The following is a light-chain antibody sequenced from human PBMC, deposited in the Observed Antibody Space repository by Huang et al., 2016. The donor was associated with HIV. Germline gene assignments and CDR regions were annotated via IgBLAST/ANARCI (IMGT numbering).Light chain of an antibody. V-gene: IGKV3-15*01. CDR3: QQYNNWPRGT. CDR1: QSVSSD. Sequence: EIVMTQSPATLSVSPGERATLSCRASQSVSSDLAWYQQNPGQAPRLLIYAASIRAAGVPARFSGSGSVTEFTLTISSLQSEDFAVYYCQQYNNWPRGTFGQGTKVEIK. CDR2: AAS. J-gene: IGKJ1*01.